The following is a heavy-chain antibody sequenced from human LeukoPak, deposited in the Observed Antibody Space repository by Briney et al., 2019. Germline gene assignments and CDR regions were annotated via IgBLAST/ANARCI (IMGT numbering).Heavy chain of an antibody. J-gene: IGHJ4*02. D-gene: IGHD5-18*01. Sequence: SVKVSCKASGGTFSSYAISWVRQAPGQGLERMGGIIPIFGTANYAQKFQGRVTITADESTSTAYMELSSLRSEDTAVYYCATSTAMVTETFDYWGQGTLVTVSS. CDR3: ATSTAMVTETFDY. CDR1: GGTFSSYA. V-gene: IGHV1-69*13. CDR2: IIPIFGTA.